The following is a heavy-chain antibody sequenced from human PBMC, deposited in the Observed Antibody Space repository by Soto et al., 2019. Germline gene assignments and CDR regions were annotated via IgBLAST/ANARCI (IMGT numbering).Heavy chain of an antibody. CDR2: INHSGST. D-gene: IGHD6-19*01. CDR3: ARVGVYGGWLFDY. J-gene: IGHJ4*02. V-gene: IGHV4-34*01. CDR1: GGSFSGYY. Sequence: SPTLSLPCAVYGGSFSGYYWSWIRQPPGKGLEWIGEINHSGSTNYNPSLKSRVTISVDTSKNQFSLKLSSVTAADTAVYYCARVGVYGGWLFDYWGQGTLVTVSS.